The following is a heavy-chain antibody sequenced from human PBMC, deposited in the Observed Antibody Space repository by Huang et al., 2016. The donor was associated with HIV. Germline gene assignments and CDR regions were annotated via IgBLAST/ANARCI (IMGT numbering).Heavy chain of an antibody. CDR2: AKHRSGNT. Sequence: QEQLVQSGAAVKKPGASVTVYCKASGYTFSFHDVNWVRQSRWQGRGWMGWAKHRSGNTGDGRKFQGIVTMTTNTSVTTAYMELRMLTSEDTAVYFWARSPLHRAIMNWGEGFDDGWRTGFDPGGQGTLVIVTS. CDR1: GYTFSFHD. D-gene: IGHD7-27*01. J-gene: IGHJ5*02. V-gene: IGHV1-8*01. CDR3: ARSPLHRAIMNWGEGFDDGWRTGFDP.